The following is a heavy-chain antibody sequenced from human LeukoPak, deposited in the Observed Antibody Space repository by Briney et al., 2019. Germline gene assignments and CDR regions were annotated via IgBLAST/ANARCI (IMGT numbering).Heavy chain of an antibody. Sequence: GGSLRLSCAASGFTFSSYAMHWVRQAPGKGLEWVAVISYDGSNKYYADSVKGRFTISRDNSKNTLYLQMNSLRAEDTAVYYCARDLDGYSHGRDYYYYYGMDVWGQGTTVTVSS. D-gene: IGHD5-18*01. CDR3: ARDLDGYSHGRDYYYYYGMDV. CDR1: GFTFSSYA. V-gene: IGHV3-30-3*01. J-gene: IGHJ6*02. CDR2: ISYDGSNK.